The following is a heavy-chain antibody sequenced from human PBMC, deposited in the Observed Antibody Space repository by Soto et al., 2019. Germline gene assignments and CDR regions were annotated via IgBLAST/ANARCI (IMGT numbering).Heavy chain of an antibody. CDR3: ARGTTVETGSY. CDR2: ISAYNGNT. D-gene: IGHD4-17*01. Sequence: QVQLVQSGAEVKKPGASVKVSCKASGYTFTSYGISWVRQAPGQGLEWMGWISAYNGNTNYAQKPQGRVTMTTDTSTSTASRELRSLRCDDRAVYYCARGTTVETGSYWGQGTLVTVSS. V-gene: IGHV1-18*01. CDR1: GYTFTSYG. J-gene: IGHJ4*02.